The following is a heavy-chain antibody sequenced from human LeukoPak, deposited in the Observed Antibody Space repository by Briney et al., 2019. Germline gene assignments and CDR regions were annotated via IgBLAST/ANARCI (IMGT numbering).Heavy chain of an antibody. CDR1: AGSISSYY. D-gene: IGHD3-10*01. V-gene: IGHV4-59*08. Sequence: SETLSLTCTVSAGSISSYYWSWIRQPPGKGLEWIGYIYYSGSTNYNPSLKSRVTISVDTSKNQFSLKLSSVTAADTAVYYCARRTTFGEFDYWGQGTLVTVSS. CDR2: IYYSGST. J-gene: IGHJ4*02. CDR3: ARRTTFGEFDY.